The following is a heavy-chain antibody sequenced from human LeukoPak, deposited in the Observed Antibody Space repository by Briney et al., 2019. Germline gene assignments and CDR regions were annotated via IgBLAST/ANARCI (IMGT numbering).Heavy chain of an antibody. CDR1: GFTFSSYA. D-gene: IGHD4-17*01. Sequence: GGSLRLSCAASGFTFSSYAMSWVRQAPGKGLEWVSAVSGSGGSTYYADSVKGRFTIPRDNSKNTLYLQMNSLRAEDTAVYYCAKDTSPTVTTNYWGQGTLVTVSS. CDR3: AKDTSPTVTTNY. CDR2: VSGSGGST. V-gene: IGHV3-23*01. J-gene: IGHJ4*02.